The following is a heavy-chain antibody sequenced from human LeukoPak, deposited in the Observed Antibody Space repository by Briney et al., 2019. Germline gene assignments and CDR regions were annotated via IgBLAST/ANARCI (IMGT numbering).Heavy chain of an antibody. J-gene: IGHJ4*02. CDR1: DGSISSGGYY. Sequence: PSQTLSLTCTVSDGSISSGGYYWSWIRQPPGKGLEWIGYIYHSGSTCYNPSLKSRVTISVDRSKNQFSLKLSSVTAADTAVYYCARVRNDIVVVPAAIYFDYWGQGTLVTVSS. CDR2: IYHSGST. D-gene: IGHD2-2*02. CDR3: ARVRNDIVVVPAAIYFDY. V-gene: IGHV4-30-2*01.